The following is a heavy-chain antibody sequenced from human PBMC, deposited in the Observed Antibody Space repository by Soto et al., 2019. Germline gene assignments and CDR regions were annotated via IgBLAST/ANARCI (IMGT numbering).Heavy chain of an antibody. J-gene: IGHJ5*02. CDR2: INHGGST. D-gene: IGHD3-16*02. CDR3: ARGMPFGGVIVRVRWCEP. V-gene: IGHV4-34*01. Sequence: SETLSLTCAVYGGSFSGYYWSWIRQPPGKGLEWIGEINHGGSTNYNPSLKSRVTISVDTSKNQFSLKLSSVTAADPAVYYCARGMPFGGVIVRVRWCEPWGQGTLVTVSS. CDR1: GGSFSGYY.